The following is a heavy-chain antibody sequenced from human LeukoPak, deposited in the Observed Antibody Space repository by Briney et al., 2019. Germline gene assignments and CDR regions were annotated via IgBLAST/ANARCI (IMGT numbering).Heavy chain of an antibody. Sequence: PGGSLRLSCAASGFTFSSYSMNWVRQAPGKGLEWVANIKQDGSEKYYVDSVKGRLTISRDNAKNSLYLQMNSLRDEDTAVYYCARARFDYWGQGTLVTVSS. CDR1: GFTFSSYS. J-gene: IGHJ4*02. V-gene: IGHV3-7*03. CDR2: IKQDGSEK. CDR3: ARARFDY.